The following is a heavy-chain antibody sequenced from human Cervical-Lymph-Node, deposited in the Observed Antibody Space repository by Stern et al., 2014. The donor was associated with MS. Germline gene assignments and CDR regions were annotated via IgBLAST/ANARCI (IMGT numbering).Heavy chain of an antibody. CDR3: AKGAVALMVFAPDS. Sequence: VQLVESGGGVIQPGRSLTLSCAASGFTFSTHGMHWVRQAPGKGLEWVALISYDGTNRYYPDSVKGRFTISRDNSKSTLYLQMNSLRPGDTALYYCAKGAVALMVFAPDSWGQGTLVTVSS. V-gene: IGHV3-30*18. CDR1: GFTFSTHG. J-gene: IGHJ4*02. CDR2: ISYDGTNR. D-gene: IGHD2-8*01.